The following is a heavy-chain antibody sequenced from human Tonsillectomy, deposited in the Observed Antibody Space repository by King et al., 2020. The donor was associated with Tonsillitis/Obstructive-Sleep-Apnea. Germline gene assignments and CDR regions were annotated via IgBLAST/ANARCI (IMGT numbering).Heavy chain of an antibody. CDR2: ISHDGINK. J-gene: IGHJ6*03. Sequence: QLVQSGGGVVQPGRSLRLSCAASGFTFSTYAMHWVRQAPGKGLEWVAVISHDGINKYYADSVKGRFTISRDNAKNSLYLQMNSLRAEDTAVYYCARGAAVYYYYMDVWGKGTTVTVSS. V-gene: IGHV3-30*03. CDR3: ARGAAVYYYYMDV. CDR1: GFTFSTYA.